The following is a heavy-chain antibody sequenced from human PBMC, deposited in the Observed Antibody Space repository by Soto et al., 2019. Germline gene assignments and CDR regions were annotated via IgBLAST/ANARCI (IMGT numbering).Heavy chain of an antibody. Sequence: GGSLRLSCAASGFTFSSYAMHWVRQAPGKGLEWVAVISYDGSNKYYADSVKGRFTISRDNSKNTLYLQMNSLRAEDTAVYYCARDSLPAATYYYDGMDVWGQGTTVTVSS. J-gene: IGHJ6*02. CDR1: GFTFSSYA. CDR2: ISYDGSNK. CDR3: ARDSLPAATYYYDGMDV. D-gene: IGHD2-2*01. V-gene: IGHV3-30-3*01.